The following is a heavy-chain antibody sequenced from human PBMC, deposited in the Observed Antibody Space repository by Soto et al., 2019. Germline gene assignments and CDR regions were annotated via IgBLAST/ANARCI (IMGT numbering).Heavy chain of an antibody. D-gene: IGHD3-22*01. J-gene: IGHJ4*02. V-gene: IGHV4-61*01. CDR3: AGGLRDYYDSSGPAFDY. Sequence: SETLSLTCTVSGGSVSSGSYYWSWIRQPPGKGLEWIGYIYYSGSTNYNPSLKSRVTISVDTSKNQFSLKLSSVTAADTAVYYCAGGLRDYYDSSGPAFDYWGQGTLVTVSS. CDR1: GGSVSSGSYY. CDR2: IYYSGST.